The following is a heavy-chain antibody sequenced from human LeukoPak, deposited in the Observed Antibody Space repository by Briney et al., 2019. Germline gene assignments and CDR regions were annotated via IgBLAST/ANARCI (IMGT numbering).Heavy chain of an antibody. CDR3: AKCVYGTIFGVVSEWFDP. CDR2: ISGSGGST. V-gene: IGHV3-23*01. Sequence: PGGSLRLSCAASGFTFSSYAMSWVRQAPGKGLEWVSAISGSGGSTYYADSVKGRFTISRDNSKNTLYLQMNSLRAEDTAVYYCAKCVYGTIFGVVSEWFDPWGQGTLVTVSS. CDR1: GFTFSSYA. J-gene: IGHJ5*02. D-gene: IGHD3-3*01.